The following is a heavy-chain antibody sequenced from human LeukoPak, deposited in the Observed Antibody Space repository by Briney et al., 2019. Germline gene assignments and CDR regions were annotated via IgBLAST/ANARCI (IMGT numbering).Heavy chain of an antibody. J-gene: IGHJ6*02. D-gene: IGHD4-17*01. CDR3: ARHPLRSTVTPFYYYYGMDV. CDR2: IYYSGST. V-gene: IGHV4-39*01. CDR1: GGSISSSSYY. Sequence: SSETLSLTCTVSGGSISSSSYYWGWIRQPPGKGLEWIGSIYYSGSTYYNPSLKSRVTISVDTSRNQFSLKLSSVTAADTAVYYCARHPLRSTVTPFYYYYGMDVWGQGTTVTVSS.